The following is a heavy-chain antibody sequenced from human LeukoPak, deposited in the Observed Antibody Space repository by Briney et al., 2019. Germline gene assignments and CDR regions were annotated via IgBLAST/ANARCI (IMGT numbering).Heavy chain of an antibody. Sequence: PSETLSLTCTVSGGSISSYYWSWIRQPPGKGLEWIGYIYYSGSTNYNPSLKSRVTISVDTSKNQFSLKLSSVTAADTAVYYCARALWFGEFHFVYWGQGTLVTVSS. D-gene: IGHD3-10*01. J-gene: IGHJ4*02. CDR2: IYYSGST. CDR1: GGSISSYY. CDR3: ARALWFGEFHFVY. V-gene: IGHV4-59*01.